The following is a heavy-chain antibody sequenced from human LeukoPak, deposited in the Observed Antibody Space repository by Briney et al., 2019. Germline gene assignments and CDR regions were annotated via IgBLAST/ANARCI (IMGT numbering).Heavy chain of an antibody. J-gene: IGHJ5*02. CDR1: GYTFTGYY. D-gene: IGHD2-2*01. Sequence: ASVKVSCKASGYTFTGYYMHWVRQAPGQGLEWMGWINPNSGGTNYAQKFQGRVTMTRDTSISTAYMELSRLRSDDTAVYYCAREGGSTSCYRCSWFDPWGQGTLVTVSS. CDR2: INPNSGGT. V-gene: IGHV1-2*02. CDR3: AREGGSTSCYRCSWFDP.